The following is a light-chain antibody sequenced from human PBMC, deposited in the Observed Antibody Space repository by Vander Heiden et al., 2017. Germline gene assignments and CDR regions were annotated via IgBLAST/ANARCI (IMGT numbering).Light chain of an antibody. CDR1: SSDVGNYNL. V-gene: IGLV2-23*02. CDR2: DVT. CDR3: CSYAGGSTWV. Sequence: QPALTQPAYVSGPPGQSITISCTGTSSDVGNYNLVSWYQNHPDKAPKLMIYDVTKRPAGVSNRFSGSKSGNTASLTISGVQAEDEADYYCCSYAGGSTWVFGGGTKLTVL. J-gene: IGLJ3*02.